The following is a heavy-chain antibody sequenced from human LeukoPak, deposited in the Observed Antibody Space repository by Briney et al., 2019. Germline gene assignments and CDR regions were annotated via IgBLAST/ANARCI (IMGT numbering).Heavy chain of an antibody. J-gene: IGHJ4*02. D-gene: IGHD3-10*01. CDR3: AKEMVPLGFGESHDY. V-gene: IGHV3-23*01. Sequence: GGSLRLSSAASGFTFSSYAISCVRQPPGKGLEWVSAISGSGGSTYYADSVKGRFTISRDNSKNTLYLQMNSLRAEDTAVYYCAKEMVPLGFGESHDYWGQGTLVTVSS. CDR2: ISGSGGST. CDR1: GFTFSSYA.